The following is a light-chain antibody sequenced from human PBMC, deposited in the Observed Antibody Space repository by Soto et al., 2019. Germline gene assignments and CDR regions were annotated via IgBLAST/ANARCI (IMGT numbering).Light chain of an antibody. CDR1: SSNLGSDYP. J-gene: IGLJ1*01. Sequence: QSVLTQPPSVSGAPGQRVTISCTGSSSNLGSDYPVHWYQQFPGTAPKVLIWRNSNRPSGVPDRFSGSKSGTSASLAITGLQAEDEADYYCQSYDSSLSGYVFGTGTQLTVL. CDR3: QSYDSSLSGYV. CDR2: RNS. V-gene: IGLV1-40*01.